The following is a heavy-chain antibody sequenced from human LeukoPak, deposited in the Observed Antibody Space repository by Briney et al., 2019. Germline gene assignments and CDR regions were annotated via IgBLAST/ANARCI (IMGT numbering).Heavy chain of an antibody. CDR1: GGTFSSYA. Sequence: SVKVSCKASGGTFSSYASSWVRQAPGQERDGMGWISAYKGNTNYPQKLQGRVTMTTDTSMSTAYIALRGLRSDRRAGFYLARGSLAVPAYYGMDVWGQGTTVTVSS. CDR2: ISAYKGNT. D-gene: IGHD4-17*01. J-gene: IGHJ6*02. V-gene: IGHV1-18*01. CDR3: ARGSLAVPAYYGMDV.